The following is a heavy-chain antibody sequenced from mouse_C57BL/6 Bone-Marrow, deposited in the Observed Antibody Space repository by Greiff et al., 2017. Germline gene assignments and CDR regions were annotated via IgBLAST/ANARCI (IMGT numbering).Heavy chain of an antibody. V-gene: IGHV14-4*01. Sequence: VQLQQSGAELVRPGASVKLSCTASGFNIKDDYMHWVKQSPEQGLEWIGWIDPENGDTEYASKFQGKATITADTSSNTAYLQLSSLTSEDTAVYYCTRYDYDRAYWGQGTLVTVSA. CDR2: IDPENGDT. CDR3: TRYDYDRAY. CDR1: GFNIKDDY. J-gene: IGHJ3*01. D-gene: IGHD2-4*01.